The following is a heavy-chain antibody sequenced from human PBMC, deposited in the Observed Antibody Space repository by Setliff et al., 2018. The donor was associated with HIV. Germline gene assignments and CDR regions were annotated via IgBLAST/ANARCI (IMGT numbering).Heavy chain of an antibody. CDR1: DLAFSSYA. J-gene: IGHJ4*02. CDR3: AKGSGFHDY. CDR2: IYAAGAT. D-gene: IGHD6-19*01. V-gene: IGHV3-53*01. Sequence: GGSLRLSCQASDLAFSSYAMTWVRQTPKMGLEWVSLIYAAGATYYADSVEGRFTISRDTSTNTLYLQMHSLRADDTAVYYCAKGSGFHDYWGQGTRVTVSS.